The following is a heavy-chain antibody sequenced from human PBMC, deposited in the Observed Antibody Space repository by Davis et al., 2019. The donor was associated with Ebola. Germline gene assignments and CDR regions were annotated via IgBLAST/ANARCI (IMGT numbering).Heavy chain of an antibody. CDR1: GFTFTRSA. D-gene: IGHD2-2*01. V-gene: IGHV1-58*01. Sequence: SVKVSCKASGFTFTRSAVQWVRQARGQRLEWIGWVVVGSGNTNYTHQFQDRVTISRDMSTSTAYMELSSLRSEDTAVYFCAAASLYYYYYMDVWGKRTTVNVSS. CDR2: VVVGSGNT. J-gene: IGHJ6*03. CDR3: AAASLYYYYYMDV.